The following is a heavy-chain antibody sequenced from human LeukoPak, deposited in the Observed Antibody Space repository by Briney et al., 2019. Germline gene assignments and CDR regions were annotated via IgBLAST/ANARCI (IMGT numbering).Heavy chain of an antibody. J-gene: IGHJ5*02. V-gene: IGHV4-30-2*01. CDR1: GGSISSGGFS. D-gene: IGHD6-19*01. CDR2: IYHSGST. Sequence: SQTLSLTCAVSGGSISSGGFSLTWIRQPPGKGLERIGYIYHSGSTYYSPSLESRVTISVDRSKNQFSLNLSSVTAADTAVYYCARIADQWWFDPWGQGTLVTVSS. CDR3: ARIADQWWFDP.